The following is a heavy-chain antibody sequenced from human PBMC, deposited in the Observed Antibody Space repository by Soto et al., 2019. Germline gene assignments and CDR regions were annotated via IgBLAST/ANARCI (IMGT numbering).Heavy chain of an antibody. CDR3: ARFSGSYTRGLDY. D-gene: IGHD1-26*01. CDR1: GFTFSDHY. V-gene: IGHV3-72*01. J-gene: IGHJ4*02. Sequence: EVQLAESGGGLVQPGGSLRLSCAASGFTFSDHYMDWVRQAPGKGLEWVGRSRNKANSYSPEYAASVKGRFTISRDESKNSLYLQMNSLKTEDTAVYYCARFSGSYTRGLDYWGQGTLVTVSS. CDR2: SRNKANSYSP.